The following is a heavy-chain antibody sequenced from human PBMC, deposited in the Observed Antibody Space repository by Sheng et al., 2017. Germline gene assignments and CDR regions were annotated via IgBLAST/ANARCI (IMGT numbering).Heavy chain of an antibody. CDR3: ARVRVGYCSSTSCLTYGWFDP. D-gene: IGHD2-2*01. V-gene: IGHV1-69*04. CDR2: IIPILGIA. Sequence: QVQLVQSGAEVKKPGSSVKVSCKASGGTFSSYAISWVRQAPGQGLEWMGGIIPILGIANYAQKFQGRVTITADKSTSTAYMELSSLRSEDTAVYYCARVRVGYCSSTSCLTYGWFDPWGQGTLVTVSS. CDR1: GGTFSSYA. J-gene: IGHJ5*02.